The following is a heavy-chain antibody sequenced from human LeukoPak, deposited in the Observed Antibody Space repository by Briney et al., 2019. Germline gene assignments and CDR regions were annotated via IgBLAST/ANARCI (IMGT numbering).Heavy chain of an antibody. J-gene: IGHJ5*02. CDR2: ISYDGSNK. Sequence: GGSLRLSCAASGFTFSSYGMHWVRQAPGKGLEWVAVISYDGSNKYYADSVKGRFTISRDNSKNTLYLQMNSLRAEDTAVYYCARLISYYGSGSYPNWFDPWGQGALVTVSS. CDR3: ARLISYYGSGSYPNWFDP. D-gene: IGHD3-10*01. V-gene: IGHV3-33*05. CDR1: GFTFSSYG.